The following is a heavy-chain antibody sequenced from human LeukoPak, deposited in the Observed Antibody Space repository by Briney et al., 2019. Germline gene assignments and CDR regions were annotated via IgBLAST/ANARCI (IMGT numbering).Heavy chain of an antibody. CDR2: IIPTSGIV. V-gene: IGHV1-69*05. J-gene: IGHJ6*03. D-gene: IGHD2-2*01. CDR3: ARGPQYQLVKALGYYYMDV. CDR1: GGTFSSHA. Sequence: ASVKVSCKASGGTFSSHAIAWVRQAPGQGPEWMGGIIPTSGIVNYAQKFQGRVTITTDESTHTAFMELSSLTSDDTAVYFCARGPQYQLVKALGYYYMDVWGEGTTVTVSS.